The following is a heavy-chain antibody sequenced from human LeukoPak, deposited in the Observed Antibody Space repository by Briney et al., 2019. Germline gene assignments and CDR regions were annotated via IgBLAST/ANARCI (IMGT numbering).Heavy chain of an antibody. D-gene: IGHD6-6*01. CDR1: GGSISSHY. J-gene: IGHJ4*02. CDR3: ARDGYSSSGGFDY. Sequence: SETLSLTCTVSGGSISSHYWSWIRQPPAKGLEWIGYIYYNVSTNYTPSLKSRVTISVDTSKTQCSLKLSSVTAADTAVYYCARDGYSSSGGFDYWGQGTLVTVSS. CDR2: IYYNVST. V-gene: IGHV4-59*11.